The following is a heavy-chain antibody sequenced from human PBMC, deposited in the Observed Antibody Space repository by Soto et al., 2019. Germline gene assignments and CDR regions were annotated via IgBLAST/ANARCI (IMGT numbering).Heavy chain of an antibody. V-gene: IGHV4-59*08. D-gene: IGHD6-19*01. CDR3: ARAVGDPLYYLDY. J-gene: IGHJ4*02. CDR2: NDYSGNT. Sequence: QVQLQESGPGLVRPSETLSLTCTVSSDSISSYYWIWIRQSPGKGLEWIGYNDYSGNTNYNPSLKSRVTISGDTSKNQFSLRLSSVTAADTAVYYCARAVGDPLYYLDYWGQGTLVTVSS. CDR1: SDSISSYY.